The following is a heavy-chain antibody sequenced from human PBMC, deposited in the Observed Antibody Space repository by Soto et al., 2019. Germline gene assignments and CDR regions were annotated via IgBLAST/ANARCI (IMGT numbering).Heavy chain of an antibody. Sequence: PGGSLRLSCAASGITFIYAWMDWVRQAPGKRLEWVSRIKSQASGGTIDYAAPVKGRFTISRDDSKNTVYLQMDSLKTEDTAVYYCTHLLSLAHPYSYLWGQGTQVTVSS. V-gene: IGHV3-15*07. CDR2: IKSQASGGTI. CDR3: THLLSLAHPYSYL. CDR1: GITFIYAW. J-gene: IGHJ4*02. D-gene: IGHD2-21*01.